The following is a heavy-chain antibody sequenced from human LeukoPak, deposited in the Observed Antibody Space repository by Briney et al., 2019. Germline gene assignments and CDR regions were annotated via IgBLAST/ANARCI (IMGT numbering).Heavy chain of an antibody. V-gene: IGHV3-48*04. CDR3: AELGITMIGGV. CDR2: ISSSSSTI. Sequence: GGSLRLSCAASGFTFSSFGMNWVRQAPGKGLEWLSYISSSSSTIYYADSVKGRFTISRDNAKNSLYLQMNSLRAEDTAVYYCAELGITMIGGVWGKGTTVTISS. CDR1: GFTFSSFG. D-gene: IGHD3-10*02. J-gene: IGHJ6*04.